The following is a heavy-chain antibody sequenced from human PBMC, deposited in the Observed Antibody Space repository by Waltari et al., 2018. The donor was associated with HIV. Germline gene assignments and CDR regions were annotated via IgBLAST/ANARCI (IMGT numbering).Heavy chain of an antibody. CDR3: ARDGGYYSGDY. D-gene: IGHD4-4*01. J-gene: IGHJ4*02. Sequence: EVQLVESGGGLVQPGGSLRLSCAASGFSFTGHSMNWVRQAPGKGLEGVSNITGSSSTIYYADSVKGRFTISRDNAKNSLYLQMNSLRVEDTAVYYCARDGGYYSGDYWGQGTLVTVSS. CDR1: GFSFTGHS. V-gene: IGHV3-48*01. CDR2: ITGSSSTI.